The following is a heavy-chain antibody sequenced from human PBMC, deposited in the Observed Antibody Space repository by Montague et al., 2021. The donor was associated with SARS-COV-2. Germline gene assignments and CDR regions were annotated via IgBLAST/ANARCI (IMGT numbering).Heavy chain of an antibody. CDR3: AKDIDYYDSSGYYDY. D-gene: IGHD3-22*01. CDR1: GFTFGDYA. J-gene: IGHJ4*02. Sequence: SLRLSCAASGFTFGDYAMHWVRQAPGKGLEWVSGISWNSGSIGYADSVKGRFTISRDNAKNSLYLQMNSLRAEDTALYYCAKDIDYYDSSGYYDYWGQGTVVTVSS. CDR2: ISWNSGSI. V-gene: IGHV3-9*01.